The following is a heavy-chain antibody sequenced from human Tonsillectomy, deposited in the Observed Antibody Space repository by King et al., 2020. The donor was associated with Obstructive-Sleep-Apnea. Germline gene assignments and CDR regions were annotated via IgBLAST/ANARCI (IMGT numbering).Heavy chain of an antibody. CDR3: ARDGLYYDFWSGQFDY. Sequence: LQLQESGPGLVKPSETLSLTCAVSGGSISSSSFYWGWIRQTPGKGLEWIGSIYYSGSTYYNPSLKSRVTISVDTSKNQFSLKLSSVTAADTAVYYCARDGLYYDFWSGQFDYWGQGTLVTVSS. J-gene: IGHJ4*02. CDR2: IYYSGST. D-gene: IGHD3-3*01. V-gene: IGHV4-39*07. CDR1: GGSISSSSFY.